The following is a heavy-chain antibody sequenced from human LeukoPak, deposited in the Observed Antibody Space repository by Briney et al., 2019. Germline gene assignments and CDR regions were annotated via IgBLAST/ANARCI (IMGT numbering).Heavy chain of an antibody. V-gene: IGHV4-59*08. CDR3: ARLDSSGYYYLEY. J-gene: IGHJ4*02. CDR2: IYYSGST. D-gene: IGHD3-22*01. CDR1: GGSISSYY. Sequence: KPSETLSLTCTVSGGSISSYYWSWIRQPPGKGLEWLGYIYYSGSTNYNPSLKSRVTISVDTSKNQFSLKLSSVTAADTAVYYCARLDSSGYYYLEYWGQGTLVTVSS.